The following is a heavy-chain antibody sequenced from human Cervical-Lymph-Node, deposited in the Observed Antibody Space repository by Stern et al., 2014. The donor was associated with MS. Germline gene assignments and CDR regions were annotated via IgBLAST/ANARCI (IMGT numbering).Heavy chain of an antibody. CDR3: ALLTYNSGPES. Sequence: QMQLVQSEAEVKKPESSVRVSCQASGGNFSVLAISWVRQAPGQRPEWMGGIIPILETATYAQKFQGRVTITADRATSRVHMEMTSLRGEDTAVFYCALLTYNSGPESWGQGTLVTVSS. CDR1: GGNFSVLA. V-gene: IGHV1-69*06. D-gene: IGHD1-1*01. J-gene: IGHJ5*02. CDR2: IIPILETA.